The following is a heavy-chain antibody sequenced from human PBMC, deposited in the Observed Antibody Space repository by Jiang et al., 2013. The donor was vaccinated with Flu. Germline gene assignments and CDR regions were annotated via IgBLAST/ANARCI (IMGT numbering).Heavy chain of an antibody. J-gene: IGHJ4*02. CDR1: A. Sequence: AMHWVRQAPGKARNGSQVYLEWNGIHYADSVKGRFTVSIDDAKNSLYLQMNYLRTEDTALYYCVKDLASRGSHLVGDSWGQGTLVTVSS. CDR2: YLEWNGI. V-gene: IGHV3-9*01. D-gene: IGHD1-26*01. CDR3: VKDLASRGSHLVGDS.